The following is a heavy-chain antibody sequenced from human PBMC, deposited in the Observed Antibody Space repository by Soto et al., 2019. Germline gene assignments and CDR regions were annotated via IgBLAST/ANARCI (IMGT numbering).Heavy chain of an antibody. Sequence: QEQLVQSGAEVKKSGASVKVSCKTSGYTFSDYFIQWLRQAPGQGLEWMAWINPKTAATNYAKKFQDRVTRTSDTSFTTAYLELTRLRPDDPAIYYCARIKWGLDYYSGMDVWGPGTAVTVSS. J-gene: IGHJ6*02. CDR3: ARIKWGLDYYSGMDV. CDR2: INPKTAAT. CDR1: GYTFSDYF. V-gene: IGHV1-2*02. D-gene: IGHD1-26*01.